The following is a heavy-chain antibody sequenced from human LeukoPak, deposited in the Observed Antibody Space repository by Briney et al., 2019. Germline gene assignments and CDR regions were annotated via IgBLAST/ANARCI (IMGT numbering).Heavy chain of an antibody. D-gene: IGHD6-19*01. Sequence: GGSLRLSCEASGFKFFTFAMHWVRRAPGKGLEWVAIISYDGSNKYYGDSVKGRFTISRDNSKNTLYLQMNSLRAEDTAVYYCAKDLGSSGWYIDYWGQGTLVTVSS. CDR3: AKDLGSSGWYIDY. CDR2: ISYDGSNK. V-gene: IGHV3-30*07. CDR1: GFKFFTFA. J-gene: IGHJ4*02.